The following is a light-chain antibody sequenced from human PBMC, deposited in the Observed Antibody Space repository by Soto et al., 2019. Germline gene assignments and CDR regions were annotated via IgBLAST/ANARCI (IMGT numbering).Light chain of an antibody. CDR3: SSYTSSNSNV. Sequence: QSALTQPASVSGSLGQSITISCTGTSSDVGGSNYVSWYQQFPGKAPKLMISDVTNRPSGVSNRFSGSKSGNTASLTISGLQAEDEADYYCSSYTSSNSNVFGTGTQLTGL. J-gene: IGLJ7*01. V-gene: IGLV2-14*01. CDR1: SSDVGGSNY. CDR2: DVT.